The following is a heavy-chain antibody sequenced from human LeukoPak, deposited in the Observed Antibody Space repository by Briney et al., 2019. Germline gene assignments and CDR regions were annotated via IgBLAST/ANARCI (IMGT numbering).Heavy chain of an antibody. CDR3: AKDPRVGSRVATPCH. V-gene: IGHV3-23*01. CDR1: GFNFSSYA. J-gene: IGHJ4*02. CDR2: IGGSGGST. D-gene: IGHD5-24*01. Sequence: GGSLTLSCAASGFNFSSYAMSWVRQSPGKGLEWVSAIGGSGGSTYYADSVKGRFTISRDNSKSTLFLQMNSLRAEDTAVYYCAKDPRVGSRVATPCHWGQGTLVTVSS.